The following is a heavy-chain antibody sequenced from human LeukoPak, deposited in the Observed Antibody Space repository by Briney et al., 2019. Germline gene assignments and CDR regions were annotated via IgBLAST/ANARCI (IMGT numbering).Heavy chain of an antibody. CDR1: GFTFSSYS. CDR2: ISSSSSTI. CDR3: AGGGKNRGGAFDI. V-gene: IGHV3-48*02. J-gene: IGHJ3*02. Sequence: GGSLRLSCAASGFTFSSYSMNWVRQAPGKGLEWVSYISSSSSTIYYADSVKGRFTISRDSAKNSLYLQMNSLRDEDTAVYYCAGGGKNRGGAFDIWGQGTMVTVSS. D-gene: IGHD1-14*01.